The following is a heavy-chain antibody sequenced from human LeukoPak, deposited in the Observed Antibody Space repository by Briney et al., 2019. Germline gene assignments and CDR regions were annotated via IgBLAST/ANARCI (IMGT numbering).Heavy chain of an antibody. Sequence: GGSLRLSCGASSFTFSSYVMSWVRQAPGKGLEWVSTVSTTGGSTYYADSAKGRFTISRDIFKNTVYPQMNSLRAEDTAVYYCARGDLVVTLEGPIDYWGQGTLVTVSS. CDR3: ARGDLVVTLEGPIDY. J-gene: IGHJ4*02. D-gene: IGHD2-21*02. V-gene: IGHV3-23*01. CDR2: VSTTGGST. CDR1: SFTFSSYV.